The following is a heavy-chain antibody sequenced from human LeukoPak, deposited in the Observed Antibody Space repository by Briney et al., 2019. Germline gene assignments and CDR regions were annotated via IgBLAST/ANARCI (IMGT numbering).Heavy chain of an antibody. CDR3: AKVDTLIVVVITHDAFDI. V-gene: IGHV3-23*01. CDR1: GFTFSSYA. D-gene: IGHD3-22*01. Sequence: GGSLRLSCAASGFTFSSYAMSWVRQAPGKGLEWVSAISGSGGSTYYADSVKGRFTIPRDNSKNTLHLQMNSLGAEDTAVYYCAKVDTLIVVVITHDAFDIWGQGTMVTVSS. J-gene: IGHJ3*02. CDR2: ISGSGGST.